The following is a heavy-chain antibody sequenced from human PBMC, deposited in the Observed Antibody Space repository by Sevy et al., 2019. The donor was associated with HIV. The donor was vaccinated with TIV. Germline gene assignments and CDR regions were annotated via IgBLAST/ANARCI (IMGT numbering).Heavy chain of an antibody. V-gene: IGHV3-7*01. CDR3: ARGRYCSGGGCYIDF. D-gene: IGHD2-15*01. J-gene: IGHJ4*02. CDR2: INPDGSEK. CDR1: GFIFSGYW. Sequence: GGSLRLSCAVPGFIFSGYWMTWVRQASGKGLEWVANINPDGSEKYYVDSVKGRFTISRDNAENSLFLQMSSLGAADTAFYYCARGRYCSGGGCYIDFWGQGTLVTVSS.